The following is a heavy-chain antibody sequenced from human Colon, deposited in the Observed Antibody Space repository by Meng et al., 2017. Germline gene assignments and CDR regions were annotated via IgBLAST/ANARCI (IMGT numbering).Heavy chain of an antibody. J-gene: IGHJ4*02. CDR2: ITGRATRT. CDR1: GFTFSDYG. CDR3: ATINWSDYEDY. V-gene: IGHV3-23*04. D-gene: IGHD1-1*01. Sequence: EVRLVESGGGLVQPGESLRLSCAASGFTFSDYGMSWVRQAPGKGPEWVSAITGRATRTYYADSVQGRFTISRDNPTNTVYLQMTSLTAEDTGVYYCATINWSDYEDYWGQGVLVTVSS.